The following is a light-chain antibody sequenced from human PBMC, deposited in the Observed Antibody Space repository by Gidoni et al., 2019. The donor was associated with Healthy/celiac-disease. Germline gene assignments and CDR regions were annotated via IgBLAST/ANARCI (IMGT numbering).Light chain of an antibody. CDR2: GAS. CDR1: QSVSSSY. Sequence: EIVLTQSPGTLSLSPGERATLSCRASQSVSSSYLAWYQQKPGQAPRLLIYGASSRATGIPDRFSGSGSGTDFTLTISRLEPEDFAVYYWQQYGSSRRYTFXQXTKLEIK. J-gene: IGKJ2*01. V-gene: IGKV3-20*01. CDR3: QQYGSSRRYT.